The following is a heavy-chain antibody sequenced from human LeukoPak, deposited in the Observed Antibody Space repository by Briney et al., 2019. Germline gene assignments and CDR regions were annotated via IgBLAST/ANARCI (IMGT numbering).Heavy chain of an antibody. J-gene: IGHJ6*02. CDR2: IHPSSGAT. D-gene: IGHD5-18*01. CDR1: GYTFIAYH. V-gene: IGHV1-2*04. CDR3: ARSIGPVDTAMVTYYYGMDV. Sequence: GASVKVSCKASGYTFIAYHMHWVRQAPGQGLEWMGRIHPSSGATNYAQRFQGWVTMTRDTSISTAYMELSRLRSDDTAVYYCARSIGPVDTAMVTYYYGMDVWGQGTTVTVSS.